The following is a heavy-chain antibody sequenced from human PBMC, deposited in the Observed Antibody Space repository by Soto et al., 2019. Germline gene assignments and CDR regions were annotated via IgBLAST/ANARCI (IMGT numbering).Heavy chain of an antibody. Sequence: SETLSLTCAVYGGSFSGYYWSWIRQPPGKGLEWIGEINHSGSTNYNPSLKSRVTISVDTSKNQFSLKLSSVTAADTAVYYCARGGVTMVRGAITKHYYYYYGMDAWGQGT. CDR3: ARGGVTMVRGAITKHYYYYYGMDA. V-gene: IGHV4-34*01. CDR1: GGSFSGYY. D-gene: IGHD3-10*01. CDR2: INHSGST. J-gene: IGHJ6*02.